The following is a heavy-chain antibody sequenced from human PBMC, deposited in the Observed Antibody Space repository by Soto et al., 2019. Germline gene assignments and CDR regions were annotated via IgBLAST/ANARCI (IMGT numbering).Heavy chain of an antibody. J-gene: IGHJ6*02. Sequence: ASVKVSCKASGYTFTGYYMHWVRQAPGQGLEWMGWINPNSGGTNYAQKFQGWVTMTRDTSISTAYMELGRLRSDDTAVYYCARAGYSSSAEDYYYGMDVWGQGTTVTVSS. D-gene: IGHD6-6*01. CDR3: ARAGYSSSAEDYYYGMDV. V-gene: IGHV1-2*04. CDR2: INPNSGGT. CDR1: GYTFTGYY.